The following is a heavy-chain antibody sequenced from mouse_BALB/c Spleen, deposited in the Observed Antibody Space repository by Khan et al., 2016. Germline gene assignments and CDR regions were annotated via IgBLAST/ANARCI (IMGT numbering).Heavy chain of an antibody. J-gene: IGHJ3*01. Sequence: EVKLLESGGGLVQPGGSLKLSCAASGFDFSRYWMSWVRQAPGKGLEWIGEINPDSSTINYTPSLKDKFIIPRDNAKNTLYLQMSNVRSEDTVLYYCARAGYYGYLVNWGQGTLVTVSA. CDR1: GFDFSRYW. D-gene: IGHD1-1*01. CDR3: ARAGYYGYLVN. V-gene: IGHV4-1*02. CDR2: INPDSSTI.